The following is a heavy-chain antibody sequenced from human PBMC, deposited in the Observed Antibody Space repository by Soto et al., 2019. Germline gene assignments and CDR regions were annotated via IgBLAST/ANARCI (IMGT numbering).Heavy chain of an antibody. D-gene: IGHD2-8*01. J-gene: IGHJ1*01. V-gene: IGHV3-23*01. Sequence: EVQLLQSGGGLAQPGTSLRLSCAASGFTFKYYAMTWVRQAPGKGLEWVSTISGNGDKTDYADSVKGRFRVSRDNSKDPLYLQMDSLRADDTALYYCARESKWYGGQYFQDWGQGTLVTVSS. CDR2: ISGNGDKT. CDR1: GFTFKYYA. CDR3: ARESKWYGGQYFQD.